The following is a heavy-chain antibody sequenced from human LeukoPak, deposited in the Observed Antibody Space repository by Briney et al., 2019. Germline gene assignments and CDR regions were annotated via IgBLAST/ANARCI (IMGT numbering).Heavy chain of an antibody. V-gene: IGHV4-59*11. CDR1: GGSMTTHH. Sequence: PSETLSLTCTVSGGSMTTHHWNWIRQTPGKGLEWIGYVFDSGRTKENPSLKSRVTLSADTFKNQLSQRLISVTAADTAVYYCTSIKRGNIFGYFDFWGQGILVTVSS. D-gene: IGHD5-18*01. J-gene: IGHJ4*02. CDR2: VFDSGRT. CDR3: TSIKRGNIFGYFDF.